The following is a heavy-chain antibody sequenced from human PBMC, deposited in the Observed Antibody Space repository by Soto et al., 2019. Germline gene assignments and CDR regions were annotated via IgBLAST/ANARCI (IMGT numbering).Heavy chain of an antibody. Sequence: QVQLVQSGAEVKKPGASVKVSCKASGYTFTSYDINWVRQATGQGLEWMGWMNPNSGNTGYAQKFQGRVTMTRNTSISTAYMELSSLRSEDTAVYYCARGLGEQLELLNWFDPWGQGTLVTVSS. CDR2: MNPNSGNT. D-gene: IGHD1-7*01. CDR1: GYTFTSYD. CDR3: ARGLGEQLELLNWFDP. J-gene: IGHJ5*02. V-gene: IGHV1-8*01.